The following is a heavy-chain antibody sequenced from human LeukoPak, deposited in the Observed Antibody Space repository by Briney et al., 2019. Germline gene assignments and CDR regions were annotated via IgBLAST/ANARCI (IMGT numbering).Heavy chain of an antibody. Sequence: GGSLRLSCAASGFTFSSYGMSWVRQAPGKGLEWVSAINTSGNTYYADSVKGRFTLSRDTSKNTLSLQMNGLRAEDTAFYYCARMVYYYDSSGYNYYFHKWGQGTLVTVSS. J-gene: IGHJ4*02. CDR2: INTSGNT. CDR1: GFTFSSYG. D-gene: IGHD3-22*01. CDR3: ARMVYYYDSSGYNYYFHK. V-gene: IGHV3-23*05.